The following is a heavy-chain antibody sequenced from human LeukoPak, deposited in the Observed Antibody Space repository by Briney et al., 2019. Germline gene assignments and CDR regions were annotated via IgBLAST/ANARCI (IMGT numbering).Heavy chain of an antibody. CDR3: VRLVGNSWLDY. CDR1: GDYVSTNKAT. V-gene: IGHV6-1*01. CDR2: TYYRSQRHK. J-gene: IGHJ4*02. Sequence: SQTLSLTCPISGDYVSTNKATWNWIRHSPSRGLEWLGRTYYRSQRHKDFSVSVKCRINSTPDKSTHHFPLHLHSFTPYDTVVYYCVRLVGNSWLDYWGQGTLVTVSS. D-gene: IGHD6-13*01.